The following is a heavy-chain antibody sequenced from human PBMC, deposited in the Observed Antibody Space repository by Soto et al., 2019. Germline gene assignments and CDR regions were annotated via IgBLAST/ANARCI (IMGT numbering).Heavy chain of an antibody. CDR3: AGGEGETAMENV. V-gene: IGHV1-69*01. Sequence: QVQLVQSGAEVTKPGWSVKVSCKASGGTVLSYTISWVRQATGHGLEWMGAIIPIFGVAYYAQTFQGSVTITADESTGVAYMELSSLRSEDTAGYYCAGGEGETAMENVGRQGTTVTVSS. CDR1: GGTVLSYT. J-gene: IGHJ6*02. CDR2: IIPIFGVA. D-gene: IGHD5-18*01.